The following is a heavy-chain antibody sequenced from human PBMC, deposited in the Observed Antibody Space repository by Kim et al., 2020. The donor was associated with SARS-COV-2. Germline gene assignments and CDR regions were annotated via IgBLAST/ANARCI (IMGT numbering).Heavy chain of an antibody. CDR2: IKSKTDGGTT. D-gene: IGHD1-1*01. CDR3: TTDPTTNPNGPSL. V-gene: IGHV3-15*01. CDR1: GFTFSNAW. J-gene: IGHJ4*02. Sequence: GGSLRLSCAASGFTFSNAWMSWVRQAPGKGLEWVGRIKSKTDGGTTDYAAPVKGRFTISRDDSKNTLYLQMNSLKTEDTAVYYCTTDPTTNPNGPSLWGQGTLVTVSS.